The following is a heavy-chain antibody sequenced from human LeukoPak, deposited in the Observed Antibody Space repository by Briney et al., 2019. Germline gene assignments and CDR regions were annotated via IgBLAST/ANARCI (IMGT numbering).Heavy chain of an antibody. J-gene: IGHJ4*02. D-gene: IGHD1-26*01. CDR1: GFTFSSYS. CDR2: ISSSSSYI. Sequence: NSGGSLRLSCAASGFTFSSYSMNWVRQAPGKGLEWVSSISSSSSYIYYADSVKGRFTISRDNAKNSLYLQMNSLRAEDTAVYYCARGTGRGSYFAGVYWGQGTLVTVSS. V-gene: IGHV3-21*01. CDR3: ARGTGRGSYFAGVY.